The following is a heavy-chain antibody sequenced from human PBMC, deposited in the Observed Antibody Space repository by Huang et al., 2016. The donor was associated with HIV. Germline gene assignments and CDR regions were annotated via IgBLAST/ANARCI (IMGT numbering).Heavy chain of an antibody. Sequence: EVQLVESGGGLVQPGGSLKLSCAASGFTFSGSAMHWVRQASGKGRGGVGRIRSKANSYATAYAASVKGRFTISRDDSKNTAYLQMNSLKTEDTAVYYCTRLTMIGDGDYWGQGTLVTVSS. CDR3: TRLTMIGDGDY. J-gene: IGHJ4*02. D-gene: IGHD3-22*01. CDR2: IRSKANSYAT. CDR1: GFTFSGSA. V-gene: IGHV3-73*01.